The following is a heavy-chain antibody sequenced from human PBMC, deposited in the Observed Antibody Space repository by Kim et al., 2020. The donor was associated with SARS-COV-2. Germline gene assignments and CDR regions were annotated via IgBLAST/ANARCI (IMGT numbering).Heavy chain of an antibody. CDR3: AKESGSGSYYAWTYYYYGMDL. V-gene: IGHV3-30*18. CDR2: ISYDGSNK. J-gene: IGHJ6*02. D-gene: IGHD3-10*01. CDR1: GFTFSSYG. Sequence: GGSLRLSCAASGFTFSSYGMHWVRQAPGKGLEWVAVISYDGSNKYYADSVKGRFTISRDNSKNTLYLQMNSLRAEDTAVYYCAKESGSGSYYAWTYYYYGMDLWGQGTPVTVSS.